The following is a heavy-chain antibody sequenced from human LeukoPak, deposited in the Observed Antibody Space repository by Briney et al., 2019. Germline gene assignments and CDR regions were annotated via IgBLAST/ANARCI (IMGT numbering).Heavy chain of an antibody. V-gene: IGHV4-30-4*01. J-gene: IGHJ4*02. D-gene: IGHD5-18*01. CDR2: IYYSGST. CDR3: ARLPFDTAMDY. Sequence: PSETLSLTCTVSGGSISSGDYYWSWIRQPPGKGLEWIGYIYYSGSTYYNPSLKSRVTISVDTSKNQFSLKLSSVTAADTAVYYCARLPFDTAMDYWGQGTLVTVSS. CDR1: GGSISSGDYY.